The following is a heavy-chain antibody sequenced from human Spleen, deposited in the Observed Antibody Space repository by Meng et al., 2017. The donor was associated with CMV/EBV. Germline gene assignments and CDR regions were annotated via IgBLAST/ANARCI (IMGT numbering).Heavy chain of an antibody. J-gene: IGHJ4*02. CDR2: IHPHRGDT. CDR1: AYTLTGYV. V-gene: IGHV1-2*02. D-gene: IGHD7-27*01. CDR3: ARDNNWGPDY. Sequence: ASVKVSCKASAYTLTGYVISWVRQAPGQGLEWMGWIHPHRGDTNYAQQFQGRVTLTRDTSINTGYMELTRLTSDDTAAYYCARDNNWGPDYWGQGTLVTVSS.